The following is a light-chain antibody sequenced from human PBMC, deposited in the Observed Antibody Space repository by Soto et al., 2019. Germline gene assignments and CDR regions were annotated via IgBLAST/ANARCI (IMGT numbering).Light chain of an antibody. J-gene: IGKJ3*01. CDR1: QGSSKH. V-gene: IGKV1-27*01. CDR2: AAS. CDR3: QKYNSVPFT. Sequence: DIQMTQSPSSLSASVGDRVTITCRASQGSSKHLAWYQQKPGRVPKLLIYAASTLQSGVPSRFSGSGSGTDFTLTISSLQPEDIATYYCQKYNSVPFTFGPGTKVDI.